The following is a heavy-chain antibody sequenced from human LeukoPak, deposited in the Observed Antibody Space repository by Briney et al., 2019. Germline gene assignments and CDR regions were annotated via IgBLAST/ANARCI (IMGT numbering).Heavy chain of an antibody. CDR2: ITNSGGDT. Sequence: GGSLRLSCAASGFTFNEYAMSWVRQAPGKGLEWVSAITNSGGDTYHADSVKGRFTISRDNSKNTLYLQMNSLRAEDTAVYYCAKGSRSSRPYYLDFWGQGILVTVSS. CDR1: GFTFNEYA. CDR3: AKGSRSSRPYYLDF. V-gene: IGHV3-23*01. J-gene: IGHJ4*02. D-gene: IGHD3-10*01.